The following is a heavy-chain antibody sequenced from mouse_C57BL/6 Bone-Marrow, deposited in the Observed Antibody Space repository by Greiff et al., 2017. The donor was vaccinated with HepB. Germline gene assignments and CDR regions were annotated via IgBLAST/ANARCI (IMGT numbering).Heavy chain of an antibody. J-gene: IGHJ2*01. V-gene: IGHV1-5*01. D-gene: IGHD1-1*01. CDR2: IYPGNSDT. Sequence: EVQLQQSGTVLARPGASVKMSCKTSGYTFTSYWMHWVKQRPGQGLEWIGAIYPGNSDTSYNQKFKGKAKLTAVTSASTAYMELSSLTNEDSAVYYCTRGDHYYGSSVYYFDYWGQGTTLTVSS. CDR1: GYTFTSYW. CDR3: TRGDHYYGSSVYYFDY.